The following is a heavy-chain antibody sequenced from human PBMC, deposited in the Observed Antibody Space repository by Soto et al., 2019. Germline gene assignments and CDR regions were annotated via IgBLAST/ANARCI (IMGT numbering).Heavy chain of an antibody. Sequence: QVQLVESGGGVVQPGRSLRLSCEASGFTFSSYAMHWVRQAPGKGREWVAVISYDGSNKYYADSVKGRFTISRDNSKNTLYLQMNSLRAEDTAVYYCARVVLVPADTPYYYYGMDVWGQGTTVTVSS. D-gene: IGHD2-2*02. CDR3: ARVVLVPADTPYYYYGMDV. CDR2: ISYDGSNK. V-gene: IGHV3-30-3*01. J-gene: IGHJ6*02. CDR1: GFTFSSYA.